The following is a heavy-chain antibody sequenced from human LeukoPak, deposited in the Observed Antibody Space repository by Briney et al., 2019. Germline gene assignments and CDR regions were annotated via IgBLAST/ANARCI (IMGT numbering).Heavy chain of an antibody. Sequence: QLVESGGGVVQPGGSLRLSCAASGFTFSSYGMHWVRQAPGKGLEWVAFIRYDGSNKYYADSVKGRFTISRDNSKNTLYLQMNSLRAEDTAVYYCAKDPGRHYSGYTYWGQGTLVTVSS. V-gene: IGHV3-30*02. D-gene: IGHD5-12*01. CDR2: IRYDGSNK. CDR3: AKDPGRHYSGYTY. J-gene: IGHJ4*02. CDR1: GFTFSSYG.